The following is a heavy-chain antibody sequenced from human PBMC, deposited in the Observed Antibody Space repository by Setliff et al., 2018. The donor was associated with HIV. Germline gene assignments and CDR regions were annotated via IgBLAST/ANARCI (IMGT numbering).Heavy chain of an antibody. CDR1: GFIFSSYE. V-gene: IGHV3-48*03. CDR3: AGRKLEVWVNDYYSYYLDV. J-gene: IGHJ6*03. Sequence: PGGSLRLSCVASGFIFSSYEMNWVRQAPGKGLEWVSSIISGDSTIYYADSVKGRFTISRDNAKNSLILQMNSLTVEDTAVYYCAGRKLEVWVNDYYSYYLDVWGKGTTGTVSS. D-gene: IGHD1-1*01. CDR2: IISGDSTI.